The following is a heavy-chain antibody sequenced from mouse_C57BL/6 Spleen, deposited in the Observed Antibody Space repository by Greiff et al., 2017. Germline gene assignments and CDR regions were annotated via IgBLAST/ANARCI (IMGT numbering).Heavy chain of an antibody. Sequence: EVKVVESGGGLVKPGGSLKLSCAASGFTFSDYGMHWVRQAPEKGLEWVAYISSGSNTIYYADTVKGRFTISRDNAKNTLFLQMTSLRSEDTAMYYCARNGGSSYVGFAYWGQGTLVTVSA. V-gene: IGHV5-17*01. CDR2: ISSGSNTI. D-gene: IGHD1-1*01. CDR1: GFTFSDYG. J-gene: IGHJ3*01. CDR3: ARNGGSSYVGFAY.